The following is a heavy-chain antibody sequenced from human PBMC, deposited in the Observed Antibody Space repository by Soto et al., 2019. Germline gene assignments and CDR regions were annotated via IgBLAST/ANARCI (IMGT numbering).Heavy chain of an antibody. CDR2: ISSSSSTI. CDR3: AKNPGYYYDSTGYHFDY. Sequence: GGSLRLSCAASGFTFSSYTMNWVRQAPGKGLEWVSYISSSSSTIYYADSVKGRFTISRDNAKNSLYLQMNSLRAEDTAVYYCAKNPGYYYDSTGYHFDYWGQGTLVTVSS. D-gene: IGHD3-22*01. J-gene: IGHJ4*02. V-gene: IGHV3-48*01. CDR1: GFTFSSYT.